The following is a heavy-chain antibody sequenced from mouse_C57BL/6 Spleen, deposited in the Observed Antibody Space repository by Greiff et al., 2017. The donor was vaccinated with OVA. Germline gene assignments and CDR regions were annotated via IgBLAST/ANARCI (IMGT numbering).Heavy chain of an antibody. CDR3: ATNWDVAWFAY. Sequence: VQLQESGPELVKPGASVKISCKASGYAFSSSWMNWVKQRPGQGLEWIGRIYPGDGDTNYNGKFKGKATLTADKSSSTAYMQLSSLTSEDSAVYFCATNWDVAWFAYWGQGTLVTVSA. V-gene: IGHV1-82*01. CDR1: GYAFSSSW. D-gene: IGHD4-1*01. CDR2: IYPGDGDT. J-gene: IGHJ3*01.